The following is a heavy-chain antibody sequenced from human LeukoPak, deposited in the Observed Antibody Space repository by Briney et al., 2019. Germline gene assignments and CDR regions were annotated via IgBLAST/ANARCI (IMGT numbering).Heavy chain of an antibody. CDR2: ISYDGSNK. Sequence: PGGSLRLSCAASGFTFSSYGMHWVRQAPGKGLEWVAVISYDGSNKYYADSVKGRFTISRDNSKNTLYLQMNSLRAEDTAVYYCAKDQLVRGLPGYWGQGTLVTVSS. J-gene: IGHJ4*02. V-gene: IGHV3-30*18. CDR1: GFTFSSYG. CDR3: AKDQLVRGLPGY. D-gene: IGHD3-10*01.